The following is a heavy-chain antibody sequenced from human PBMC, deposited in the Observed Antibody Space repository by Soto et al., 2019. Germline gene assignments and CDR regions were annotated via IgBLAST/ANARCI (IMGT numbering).Heavy chain of an antibody. V-gene: IGHV4-59*01. CDR1: GGSISSYY. CDR2: FYYSGST. J-gene: IGHJ4*02. Sequence: SETLSLTCTVSGGSISSYYWSWIRQPPEKGLEWIGYFYYSGSTNYNPSLESRVTISIDTSKTQFSLKLSSVTAADTAVYYCARIPHYYDSSGSRYYFDYWGQGTLVTVSS. D-gene: IGHD3-22*01. CDR3: ARIPHYYDSSGSRYYFDY.